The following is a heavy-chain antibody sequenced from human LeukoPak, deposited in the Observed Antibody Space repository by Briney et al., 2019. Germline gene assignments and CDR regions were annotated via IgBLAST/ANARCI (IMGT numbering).Heavy chain of an antibody. D-gene: IGHD6-19*01. CDR3: ATRLGYSSGWYGF. CDR2: IYPGDSDT. CDR1: GYNFTNYW. J-gene: IGHJ5*01. V-gene: IGHV5-51*01. Sequence: GESLKISCKGSGYNFTNYWIGWVRQMPGKGLDWMGIIYPGDSDTRYSPSFRGQVTISVDKSISTASLQWSSLKASDTAMYYCATRLGYSSGWYGFWGQGTLVTVSS.